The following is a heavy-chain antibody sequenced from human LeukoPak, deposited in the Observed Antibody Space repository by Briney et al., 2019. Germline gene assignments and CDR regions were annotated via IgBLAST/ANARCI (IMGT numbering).Heavy chain of an antibody. D-gene: IGHD5-18*01. J-gene: IGHJ3*02. Sequence: SVKVSCKASGGTFSSYAISWVRQAPGQGLEWMGRIIPIFGTANYAQKFQGRVTITTDESTSTAYMELSRLRSEDTAVYYCALKGGIQLHDAFDIWGQGTMVTVSS. V-gene: IGHV1-69*05. CDR2: IIPIFGTA. CDR1: GGTFSSYA. CDR3: ALKGGIQLHDAFDI.